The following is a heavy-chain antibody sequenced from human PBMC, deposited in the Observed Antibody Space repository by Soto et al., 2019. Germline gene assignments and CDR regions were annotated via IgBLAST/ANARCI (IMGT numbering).Heavy chain of an antibody. Sequence: QVQLVQSGAEVKKPGSSVKVSCKASGGTFSSYAISWVRQAPGQGLELMGGIIPIFGTANYAQKFQGRVTITADESTSTAYMELSSRRSADTAVYYCATSYSSGWWDFDYWGQGTLVTVSS. J-gene: IGHJ4*02. CDR1: GGTFSSYA. CDR2: IIPIFGTA. CDR3: ATSYSSGWWDFDY. D-gene: IGHD6-19*01. V-gene: IGHV1-69*01.